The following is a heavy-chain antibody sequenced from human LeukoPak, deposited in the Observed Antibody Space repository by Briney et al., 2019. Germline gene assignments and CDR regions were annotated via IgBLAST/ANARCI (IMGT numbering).Heavy chain of an antibody. J-gene: IGHJ4*02. CDR1: GGSFSGYY. D-gene: IGHD3-3*01. CDR3: ARGRFDFSSGPLAGD. Sequence: SETLSLTCAVYGGSFSGYYWSWTRQPPGKGLEWIGEINHSGSTNYNPSLKSRVTISVDTSKSQFFLKLSSATAADTAVDHCARGRFDFSSGPLAGDWGQGTLVTVSS. CDR2: INHSGST. V-gene: IGHV4-34*01.